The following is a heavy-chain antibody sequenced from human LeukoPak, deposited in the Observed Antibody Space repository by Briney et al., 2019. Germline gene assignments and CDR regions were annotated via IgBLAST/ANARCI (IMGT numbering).Heavy chain of an antibody. J-gene: IGHJ4*02. V-gene: IGHV4-39*07. CDR3: ARVAAAGNYYFDY. CDR1: GGSISSSSYY. Sequence: PSETLSLTCTVSGGSISSSSYYWGWIRQPPGKGLEWIGSIYYSGSTYYNPSLKSRVTISIDTSKDQFSLKLSSVTAADTAVYFCARVAAAGNYYFDYWGQGTLVTVSS. CDR2: IYYSGST. D-gene: IGHD6-13*01.